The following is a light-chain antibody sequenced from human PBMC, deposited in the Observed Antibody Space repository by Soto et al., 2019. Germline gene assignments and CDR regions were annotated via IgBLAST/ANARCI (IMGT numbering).Light chain of an antibody. CDR3: QQRTDWPPVYT. CDR1: QSVSSF. CDR2: DVS. Sequence: EIVLTQFPVTLSLSPGDRATLSCRPSQSVSSFLAWYQQKPGQPPRLLIYDVSNRAAGIPARFSGSGSGTDFTLTISSLEPEDFAVYYCQQRTDWPPVYTFGQGTKLEIK. V-gene: IGKV3-11*01. J-gene: IGKJ2*01.